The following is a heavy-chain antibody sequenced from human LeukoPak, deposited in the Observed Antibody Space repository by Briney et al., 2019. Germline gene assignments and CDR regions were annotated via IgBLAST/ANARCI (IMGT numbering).Heavy chain of an antibody. CDR3: ASAEPYYYYYMDV. Sequence: GSLRLSCAASGFTFSSYSMNWVRQAPGKGLEWVSSIGSSSSYIYYADSVKGRFTISRDNAKNSLYLQVNSLRAEDTAVYYCASAEPYYYYYMDVWGKGTTVTVSS. CDR2: IGSSSSYI. CDR1: GFTFSSYS. J-gene: IGHJ6*03. V-gene: IGHV3-21*01.